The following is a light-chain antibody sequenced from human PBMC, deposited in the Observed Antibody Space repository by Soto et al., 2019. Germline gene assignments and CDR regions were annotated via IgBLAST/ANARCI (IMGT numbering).Light chain of an antibody. Sequence: DIQITQSPSTLSASVGDRVTITCRASQSISTYLAWYRHKPAEAPKLLIYKASTLERGVPSRFSGSGSGTDFTLTISSLQLDYFATYCCQPYNSVPRTFRQGTRVDIK. CDR3: QPYNSVPRT. J-gene: IGKJ1*01. V-gene: IGKV1-5*03. CDR2: KAS. CDR1: QSISTY.